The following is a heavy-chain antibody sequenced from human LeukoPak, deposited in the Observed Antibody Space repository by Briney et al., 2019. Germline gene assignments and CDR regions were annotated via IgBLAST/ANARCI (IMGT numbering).Heavy chain of an antibody. V-gene: IGHV5-51*01. CDR1: GYSFTSYW. Sequence: GESLKISCKGPGYSFTSYWIGWVRQTPGKGLEWMGIIYPGDSDTRYSPSFQGQVTITADKSISTAYLQWSSLKASDTAMYYCARRHSTAIWFDPWGQGTLVTVSS. CDR3: ARRHSTAIWFDP. CDR2: IYPGDSDT. J-gene: IGHJ5*02. D-gene: IGHD4-11*01.